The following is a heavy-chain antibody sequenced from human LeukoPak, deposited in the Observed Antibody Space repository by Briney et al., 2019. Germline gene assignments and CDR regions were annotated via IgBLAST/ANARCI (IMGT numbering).Heavy chain of an antibody. Sequence: ASVKVSCKASGGTFRGYAITWVRQAPGQGLEWMGRIIPMYGTTSYAQRFQGRVTITTDESTSTAYMELSSLRSEDTAVYYCAKSGTYSTGWYYFDYWGQGTLVTVSS. J-gene: IGHJ4*02. V-gene: IGHV1-69*05. CDR1: GGTFRGYA. CDR3: AKSGTYSTGWYYFDY. CDR2: IIPMYGTT. D-gene: IGHD6-19*01.